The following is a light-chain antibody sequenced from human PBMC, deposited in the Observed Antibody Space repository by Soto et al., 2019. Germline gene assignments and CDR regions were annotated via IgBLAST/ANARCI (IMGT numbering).Light chain of an antibody. V-gene: IGKV1-9*01. J-gene: IGKJ3*01. CDR1: QGISSS. CDR2: AAS. Sequence: DIQLTHSPSILSASVGDRVTVTCRASQGISSSLAWYQQRPGKAPKLLIYAASTLQTGVPSRFSGSGSGTEFTLTISSLQPEDVATYYCQHLNSFPPFGPGTKVDIX. CDR3: QHLNSFPP.